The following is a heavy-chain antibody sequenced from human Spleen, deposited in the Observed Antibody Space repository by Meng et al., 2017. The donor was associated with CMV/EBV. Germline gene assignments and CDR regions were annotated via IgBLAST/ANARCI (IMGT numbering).Heavy chain of an antibody. CDR3: ARHQQQGHYYYGMDV. CDR1: GYSFTTFW. CDR2: TYPGDSDT. D-gene: IGHD1/OR15-1a*01. J-gene: IGHJ6*02. V-gene: IGHV5-51*01. Sequence: GGSLRLSCQASGYSFTTFWIGWVRQVPGKGLEWMGITYPGDSDTRFSPSFQGQVSISADRSITTAYLQWSSLKASDTAMYYCARHQQQGHYYYGMDVWGQGTTVTVSS.